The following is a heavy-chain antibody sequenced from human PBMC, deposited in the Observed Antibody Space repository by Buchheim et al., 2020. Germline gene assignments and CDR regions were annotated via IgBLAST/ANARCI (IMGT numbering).Heavy chain of an antibody. CDR3: ARDLGSSGSYQKRGAFDI. CDR2: INPSGGST. J-gene: IGHJ3*02. D-gene: IGHD1-26*01. V-gene: IGHV1-46*01. Sequence: QVQLVQSGAEVKKPGASVKVSCKASGYTFTSYYMHWVRQAPGQGLEWMGIINPSGGSTSYAQKFPGRGTMTRDTATSTVYMELSSLRSEDTAVYYCARDLGSSGSYQKRGAFDIWGQGT. CDR1: GYTFTSYY.